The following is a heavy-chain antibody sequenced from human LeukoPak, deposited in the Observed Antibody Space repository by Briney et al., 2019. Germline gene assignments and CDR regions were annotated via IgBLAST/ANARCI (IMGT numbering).Heavy chain of an antibody. CDR1: GVSISSYY. D-gene: IGHD3-22*01. Sequence: SETLSLTCTVSGVSISSYYWSWIRQPPGKGLEWIGYIYYGGSTNYNPSLKSRVTISVDTSKNQFSLKLSSVTAADTAVYYCARRNYDSSGYYLARTDCFDYWGQGTLVTVSS. J-gene: IGHJ4*02. CDR2: IYYGGST. V-gene: IGHV4-59*08. CDR3: ARRNYDSSGYYLARTDCFDY.